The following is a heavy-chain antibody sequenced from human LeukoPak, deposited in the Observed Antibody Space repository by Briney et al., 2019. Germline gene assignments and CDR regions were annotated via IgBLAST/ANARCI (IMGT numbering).Heavy chain of an antibody. Sequence: SDTLSLTCAVSGYSITSSSWWGWIRQPPGKGLEWIGYIYYSGSTYYNPSLKSRVTISVDTSKNQFSLKLSSVTAADTAVYYCARDDGDLWGMDVWGQGTTVTVSS. CDR2: IYYSGST. V-gene: IGHV4-28*03. D-gene: IGHD4-17*01. CDR3: ARDDGDLWGMDV. CDR1: GYSITSSSW. J-gene: IGHJ6*02.